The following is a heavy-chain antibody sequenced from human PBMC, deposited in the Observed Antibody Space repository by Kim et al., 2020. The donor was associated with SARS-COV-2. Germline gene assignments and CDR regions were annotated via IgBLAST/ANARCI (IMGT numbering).Heavy chain of an antibody. V-gene: IGHV4-39*01. Sequence: YTQSLKSRVTLSVETSKNQFSLKLSSVTAADTAVFYCTRHLSGSSWFDYWGQGTLVTVSS. D-gene: IGHD6-13*01. CDR3: TRHLSGSSWFDY. J-gene: IGHJ4*02.